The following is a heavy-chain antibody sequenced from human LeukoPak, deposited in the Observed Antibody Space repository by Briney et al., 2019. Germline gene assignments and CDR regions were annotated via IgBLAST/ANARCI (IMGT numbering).Heavy chain of an antibody. V-gene: IGHV3-23*01. CDR2: ISDSGGST. J-gene: IGHJ6*03. CDR1: GFTVSSYG. CDR3: AKEEWGFGEFPLFMDV. Sequence: GGSLRLSCAASGFTVSSYGMSWVRQAPGKGLEWVSAISDSGGSTYYADSVRGRFTISRDKSKNTLYLQMNSLRAEDTAVYYCAKEEWGFGEFPLFMDVWGKGTTVTISS. D-gene: IGHD3-10*01.